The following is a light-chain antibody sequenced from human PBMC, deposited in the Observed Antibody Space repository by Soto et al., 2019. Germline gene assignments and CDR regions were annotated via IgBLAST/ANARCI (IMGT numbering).Light chain of an antibody. V-gene: IGKV3-11*01. CDR3: QQYGSSPPIT. J-gene: IGKJ4*01. Sequence: EIVMTQSPATLSVSPGEGATFSCRASQSVSSYLAWYQQTPGQAPRLLIYDASNSATGIPARFSGSGSGTDFSPTISSLEPEDFAVYYCQQYGSSPPITFGGGTKVDIK. CDR1: QSVSSY. CDR2: DAS.